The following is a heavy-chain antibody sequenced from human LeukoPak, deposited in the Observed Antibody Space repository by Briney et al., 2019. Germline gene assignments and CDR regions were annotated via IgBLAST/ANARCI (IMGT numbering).Heavy chain of an antibody. Sequence: ASVKVSCKASGYTFTGYYMHWVRQAPGQGLEWMGWINPNSGGTNYAQKFQGRVTMTRDTSISTAYMELSRLRSDDTAAYYCARVYYDILTGYPWFDYWGQGTLVTVSS. D-gene: IGHD3-9*01. J-gene: IGHJ4*02. CDR2: INPNSGGT. V-gene: IGHV1-2*02. CDR1: GYTFTGYY. CDR3: ARVYYDILTGYPWFDY.